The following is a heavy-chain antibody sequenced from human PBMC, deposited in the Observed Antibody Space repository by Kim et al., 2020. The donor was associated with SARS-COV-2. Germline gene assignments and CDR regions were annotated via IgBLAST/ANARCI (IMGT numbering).Heavy chain of an antibody. D-gene: IGHD6-6*01. CDR3: ASVIAARLSVYYGMDV. CDR2: INPNSGGT. Sequence: ASVKVSCKASGYTFTGYYMHWVRQAPGQGLEWMGWINPNSGGTNYAQKFQGRVTMTRDTSISTAYMELSRLRSDDTAVYYCASVIAARLSVYYGMDVWGQGTTVTVSS. J-gene: IGHJ6*02. V-gene: IGHV1-2*02. CDR1: GYTFTGYY.